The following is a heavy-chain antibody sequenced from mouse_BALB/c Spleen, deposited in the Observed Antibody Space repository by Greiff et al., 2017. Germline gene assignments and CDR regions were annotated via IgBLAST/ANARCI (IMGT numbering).Heavy chain of an antibody. J-gene: IGHJ2*01. CDR1: GYAFTNYL. V-gene: IGHV1-54*01. Sequence: VQLVESGAELVRPGTSVKVSCKASGYAFTNYLIEWVKQRPGQGLEWIGVINPGSGGTNYNEKFKGKATLTADKSSSTAYMQLSSLTSDDSAVYFCAREARDYWGQGTTLTVSS. D-gene: IGHD3-1*01. CDR2: INPGSGGT. CDR3: AREARDY.